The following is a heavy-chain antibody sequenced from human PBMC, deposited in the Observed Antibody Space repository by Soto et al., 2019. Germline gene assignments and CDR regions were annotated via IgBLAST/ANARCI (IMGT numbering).Heavy chain of an antibody. Sequence: ETLSPNCNVSRGSISRNDWSLIRQLPGKGLDWLGNICCSGTTNYNPALKRLVTISVDTSKDHCSLMLSSATAEDTAVYYCARDLVGSAKATQRYNWFDTWGQGTLVTIAS. D-gene: IGHD1-26*01. CDR2: ICCSGTT. CDR1: RGSISRND. J-gene: IGHJ5*02. CDR3: ARDLVGSAKATQRYNWFDT. V-gene: IGHV4-59*01.